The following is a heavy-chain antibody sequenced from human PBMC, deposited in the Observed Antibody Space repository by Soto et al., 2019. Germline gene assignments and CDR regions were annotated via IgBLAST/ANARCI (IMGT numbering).Heavy chain of an antibody. CDR1: GFTFSSYW. CDR3: VRENYDSRGGN. CDR2: INSDGTST. D-gene: IGHD3-16*01. V-gene: IGHV3-74*01. Sequence: EVQLVESGGGLVQPGGSLRLSCAASGFTFSSYWMHWVRQAPGKGLVWVSCINSDGTSTTYADSVKGRFTISRDNAKNTLYLQMNSLRAEDTDVYYCVRENYDSRGGNWGEGTLVTVSS. J-gene: IGHJ4*02.